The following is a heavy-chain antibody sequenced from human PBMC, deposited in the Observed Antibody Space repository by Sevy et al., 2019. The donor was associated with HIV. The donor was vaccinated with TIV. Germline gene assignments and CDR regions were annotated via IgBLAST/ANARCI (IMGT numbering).Heavy chain of an antibody. CDR2: IKQDGSHR. D-gene: IGHD4-17*01. V-gene: IGHV3-7*03. CDR1: GFTFSRYW. CDR3: ARDGTLGDLDPFDH. Sequence: GGSLRLSCIGSGFTFSRYWMNWVRQAPGKGLEWVATIKQDGSHRDSVDSVKGRFTISRDNGKNSLYLQMKSLSTEDPAVYYCARDGTLGDLDPFDHWGQGTLVTVSS. J-gene: IGHJ4*02.